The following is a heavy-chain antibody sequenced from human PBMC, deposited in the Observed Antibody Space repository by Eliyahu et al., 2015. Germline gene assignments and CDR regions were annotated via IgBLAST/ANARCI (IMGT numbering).Heavy chain of an antibody. J-gene: IGHJ4*02. CDR1: GFXFRDYG. Sequence: QVQLVESGGGXVQPGRSLRLSCAASGFXFRDYGMHWVRQAPGKGLEWVAVMWNDGTYKYYADSVKGRFTISRDNSRSTLYLEMTSLRADDTAVYYCARQRSFYYFDYWGQGTPVTVSS. D-gene: IGHD2/OR15-2a*01. V-gene: IGHV3-33*01. CDR2: MWNDGTYK. CDR3: ARQRSFYYFDY.